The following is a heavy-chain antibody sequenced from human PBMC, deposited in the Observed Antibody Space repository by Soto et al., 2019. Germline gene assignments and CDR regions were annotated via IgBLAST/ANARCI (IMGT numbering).Heavy chain of an antibody. CDR2: ISYTGRT. CDR3: ARGYFSSSSYWFDP. D-gene: IGHD6-6*01. CDR1: GGSISSDANF. Sequence: SETLSLTCTVSGGSISSDANFWSWIRQLPGRGLEWIGYISYTGRTYYTPSLNSRLTISLDTSKNLFSLRLSAVTAADTAVYFCARGYFSSSSYWFDPWGQGTLVTVSS. J-gene: IGHJ5*02. V-gene: IGHV4-31*03.